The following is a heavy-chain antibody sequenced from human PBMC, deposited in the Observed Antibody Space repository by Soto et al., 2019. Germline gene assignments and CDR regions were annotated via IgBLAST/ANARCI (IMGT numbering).Heavy chain of an antibody. CDR2: INHSGST. J-gene: IGHJ6*02. D-gene: IGHD2-2*01. CDR1: GGSFSGYY. CDR3: ARGRTSCYRMDV. Sequence: ETLSLTCAVYGGSFSGYYWSWIRQPPGKGLEWIGEINHSGSTNYNPSLKSRVTISVDTSKNQFSLKLISVTAADTAVYYCARGRTSCYRMDVWGQGTRV. V-gene: IGHV4-34*01.